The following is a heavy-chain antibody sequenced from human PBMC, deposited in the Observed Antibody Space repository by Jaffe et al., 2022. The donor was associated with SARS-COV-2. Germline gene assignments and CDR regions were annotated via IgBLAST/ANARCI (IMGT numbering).Heavy chain of an antibody. Sequence: QITLKESGPTLVKPTQTLTLTCTFSGFSLSTSGVGVGWIRQPPGKALEWLALIYWNDDKRYSPSLKSRLTITKDTSKNQVVLTMTNMDPVDTATYYCAHSSGGIGYCSSTSCWFGNWFDPWGQGTLVTVSS. CDR2: IYWNDDK. CDR3: AHSSGGIGYCSSTSCWFGNWFDP. J-gene: IGHJ5*02. V-gene: IGHV2-5*01. CDR1: GFSLSTSGVG. D-gene: IGHD2-2*01.